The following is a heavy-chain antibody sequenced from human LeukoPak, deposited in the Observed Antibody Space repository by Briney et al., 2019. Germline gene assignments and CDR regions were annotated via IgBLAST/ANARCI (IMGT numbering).Heavy chain of an antibody. CDR1: GFTFSSYA. CDR3: AREIYYFDY. D-gene: IGHD2/OR15-2a*01. Sequence: GSLRLSCAASGFTFSSYAMHWVRQAPGKGLEWVAVISYDGSNKYYAGSVKGRFTISRDNSKNTLYLQMNSLRAEDTAVYYCAREIYYFDYWGQGTLVTVSS. J-gene: IGHJ4*02. V-gene: IGHV3-30-3*01. CDR2: ISYDGSNK.